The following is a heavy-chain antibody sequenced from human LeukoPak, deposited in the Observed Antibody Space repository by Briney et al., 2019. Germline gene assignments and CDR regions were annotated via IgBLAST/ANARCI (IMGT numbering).Heavy chain of an antibody. J-gene: IGHJ4*02. CDR2: IEQDGSEK. CDR3: ARGPYYYDSSVNY. CDR1: GFTFSSYW. Sequence: KTGGSLRLSCAASGFTFSSYWMSWVRQAPGKGLEWVANIEQDGSEKNYVDSVKGRFTISRDNAKNSLYLQMNSLRAEDTAVYYCARGPYYYDSSVNYWGQGTLVTVSS. D-gene: IGHD3-22*01. V-gene: IGHV3-7*03.